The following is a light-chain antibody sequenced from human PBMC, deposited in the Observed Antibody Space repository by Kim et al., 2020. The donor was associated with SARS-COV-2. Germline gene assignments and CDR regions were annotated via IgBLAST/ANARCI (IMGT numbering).Light chain of an antibody. CDR1: SSNIGSNY. Sequence: ELTQPPSASGTPVQRVTISCSGSSSNIGSNYVYWYQQLPGTAPKLLIYRNNQRPSGVPDRFSGSKSGTSASLAISGLRSEDEADYYCAVWDDSLSGRGVFGGGTQLTVL. V-gene: IGLV1-47*01. CDR3: AVWDDSLSGRGV. J-gene: IGLJ3*02. CDR2: RNN.